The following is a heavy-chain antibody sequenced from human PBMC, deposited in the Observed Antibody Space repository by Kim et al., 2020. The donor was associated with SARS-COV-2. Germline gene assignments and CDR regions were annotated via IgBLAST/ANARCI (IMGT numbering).Heavy chain of an antibody. Sequence: GGSLRLSCAASGFTFSSYAMHWVRQAPGKGLEWVAVISYDGSNKYYVDSVKGRFTISRDNSKNTLYLQMNSLRAEDTAVYYCARPAESVMDAFDIWGQGTMVTVSS. J-gene: IGHJ3*02. D-gene: IGHD2-21*01. CDR2: ISYDGSNK. V-gene: IGHV3-30*04. CDR1: GFTFSSYA. CDR3: ARPAESVMDAFDI.